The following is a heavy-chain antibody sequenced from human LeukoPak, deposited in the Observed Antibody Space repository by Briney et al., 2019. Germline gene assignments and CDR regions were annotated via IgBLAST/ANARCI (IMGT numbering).Heavy chain of an antibody. V-gene: IGHV4-59*01. CDR1: GGSIRSYY. CDR3: ARGYYGSGSYYNPLCFDY. J-gene: IGHJ4*02. D-gene: IGHD3-10*01. CDR2: IYYSGST. Sequence: PSETLSLTCTVSGGSIRSYYWSWIRQPPGKGLEWIGYIYYSGSTNYNPSLKSRVSISVDTSKNQFSLKLSSVTAADTAVYYCARGYYGSGSYYNPLCFDYWGQGTLVTVSS.